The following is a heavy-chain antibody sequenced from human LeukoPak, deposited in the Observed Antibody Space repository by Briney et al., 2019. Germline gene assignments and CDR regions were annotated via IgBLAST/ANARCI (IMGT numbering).Heavy chain of an antibody. CDR1: GGSISSSSYY. CDR2: IYYSGST. D-gene: IGHD3-22*01. V-gene: IGHV4-39*07. CDR3: ARVNGFTMIVATNWFDP. Sequence: SETLSLTCTVSGGSISSSSYYWGWIRQPPGKGLEWIGNIYYSGSTNYNPSLKSRVTMSVDTSKNQFSLKLSSATAADTAVYYCARVNGFTMIVATNWFDPWGQGTLVTVSS. J-gene: IGHJ5*02.